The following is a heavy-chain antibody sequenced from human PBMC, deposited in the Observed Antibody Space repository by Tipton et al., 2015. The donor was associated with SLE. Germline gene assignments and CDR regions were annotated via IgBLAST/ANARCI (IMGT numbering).Heavy chain of an antibody. CDR2: TYYRSKWYN. V-gene: IGHV6-1*01. J-gene: IGHJ3*02. D-gene: IGHD7-27*01. Sequence: AKPSQTLSLTCAISGDSVSSNSAAWNWIRQSPSRGLEWLGGTYYRSKWYNDYAVSVKSRITINPDTSKNQFSLQVNSVTPEDTAVYYCARLGPTGDLGDAFDIWGQGTMVTVSS. CDR1: GDSVSSNSAA. CDR3: ARLGPTGDLGDAFDI.